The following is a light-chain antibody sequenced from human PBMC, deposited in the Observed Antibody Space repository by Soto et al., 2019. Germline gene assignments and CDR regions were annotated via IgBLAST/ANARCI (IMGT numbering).Light chain of an antibody. CDR3: SSYTSSSTLVV. CDR2: DVS. V-gene: IGLV2-14*01. CDR1: SSDVGGYNY. Sequence: QSALTQPASVSGSPGQSITISCTGTSSDVGGYNYVSWYQQDPGKAPKLMIYDVSNRPSGVSNRFSGSKSGNTASLTISGLQAEDEAEYYCSSYTSSSTLVVFGGGTQLTVL. J-gene: IGLJ2*01.